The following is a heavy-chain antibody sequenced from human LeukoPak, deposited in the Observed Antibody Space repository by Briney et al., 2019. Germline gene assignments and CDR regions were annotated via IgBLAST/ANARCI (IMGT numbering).Heavy chain of an antibody. CDR3: AKDSYSYGRLGIDY. D-gene: IGHD5-18*01. CDR2: ISWNSGSI. V-gene: IGHV3-9*01. Sequence: PGGSLRLSCAASGFTFDDYAMPWVRQAPGKGLEWVSGISWNSGSIGYADSVKGRFTISRDNAKNSLYLQMNSLRAEDTALYYCAKDSYSYGRLGIDYWGQGTLVTVSS. J-gene: IGHJ4*02. CDR1: GFTFDDYA.